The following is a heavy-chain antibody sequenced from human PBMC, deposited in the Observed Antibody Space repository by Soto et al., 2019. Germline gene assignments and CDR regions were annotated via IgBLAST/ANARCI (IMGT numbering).Heavy chain of an antibody. CDR3: ATGAGTQWAFDY. D-gene: IGHD6-19*01. V-gene: IGHV1-3*01. CDR1: GYTFTSYA. J-gene: IGHJ4*02. Sequence: ASVKVSCKASGYTFTSYAMHWVRQAPGQRLEWMGWINAGNGNTKYSQKFQGRVTITRDTSASTAYMELSSLRSEDTAVYYCATGAGTQWAFDYWGQGTLVTVS. CDR2: INAGNGNT.